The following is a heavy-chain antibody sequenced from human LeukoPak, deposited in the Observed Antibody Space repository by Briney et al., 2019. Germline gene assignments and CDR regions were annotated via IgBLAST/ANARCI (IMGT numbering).Heavy chain of an antibody. J-gene: IGHJ4*02. CDR2: IKQDGSER. Sequence: GGSLRLSCAASGFTFSSYWMSWARQAPGIGLEWAANIKQDGSERYYVDSVKGRFIISRDNAKNSLYLQMNSLRAEDTAVYYCARGPSGGNGFSYWGQGTLVTVSS. D-gene: IGHD2-15*01. V-gene: IGHV3-7*04. CDR3: ARGPSGGNGFSY. CDR1: GFTFSSYW.